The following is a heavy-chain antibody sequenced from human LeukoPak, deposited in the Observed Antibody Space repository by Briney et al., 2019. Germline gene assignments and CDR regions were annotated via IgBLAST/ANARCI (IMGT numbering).Heavy chain of an antibody. CDR2: IYHSGST. D-gene: IGHD3-9*01. CDR1: GGSISSSNW. V-gene: IGHV4-4*02. J-gene: IGHJ3*02. CDR3: AREDDVLADNAFDI. Sequence: SGTLSLTCAVSGGSISSSNWWSWVRQPPGKGLEWIGEIYHSGSTYHNPSLKSRVTMSVDTSMNQFSLNLNSVTAADTAVYYCAREDDVLADNAFDIWGQGTMVTVSS.